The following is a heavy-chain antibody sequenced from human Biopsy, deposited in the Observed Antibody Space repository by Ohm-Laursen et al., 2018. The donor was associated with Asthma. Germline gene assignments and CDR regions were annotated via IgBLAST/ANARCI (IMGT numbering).Heavy chain of an antibody. V-gene: IGHV3-23*01. CDR1: GFTFSSYA. D-gene: IGHD4-23*01. Sequence: GQTLSLTCAASGFTFSSYALSWVRQAPGKGLEWVSGISGDAQRTYYEDSVKGRFTISRDNSKNTIYLQLNSLRAEDTAVYYCARAYGGSFFSGSFDIWGQGTMVTVSS. CDR2: ISGDAQRT. CDR3: ARAYGGSFFSGSFDI. J-gene: IGHJ3*02.